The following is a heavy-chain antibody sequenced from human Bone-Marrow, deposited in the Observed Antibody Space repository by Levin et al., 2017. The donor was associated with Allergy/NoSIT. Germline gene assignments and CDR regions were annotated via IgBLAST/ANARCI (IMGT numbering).Heavy chain of an antibody. CDR2: ISSNSYT. CDR1: GFPFSTYS. Sequence: AGGSLRLSCAASGFPFSTYSMNWVRQAPGQGLEWVSAISSNSYTYYPDSVKGRFTISRDNAKNSLFLQMNSLRAEDTGVYYCASLQYGDYGNDYWGQGTLVTVSS. V-gene: IGHV3-21*01. CDR3: ASLQYGDYGNDY. J-gene: IGHJ4*02. D-gene: IGHD4-17*01.